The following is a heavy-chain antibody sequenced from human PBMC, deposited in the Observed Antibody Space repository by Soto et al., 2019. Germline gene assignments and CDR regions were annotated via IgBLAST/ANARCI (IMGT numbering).Heavy chain of an antibody. V-gene: IGHV4-31*03. CDR3: ACMSGTYYVPDY. J-gene: IGHJ4*02. CDR1: NASITSSGDY. Sequence: QVQLQESGPRLVEASQTLSLTCTVSNASITSSGDYWSWVRQPPGKRLEWIGYIYHSGSTFYSPSLQSRLTMSVDTSKNQFSLTLRSVTAADTAVYHCACMSGTYYVPDYWGQGTLVTVSS. D-gene: IGHD1-26*01. CDR2: IYHSGST.